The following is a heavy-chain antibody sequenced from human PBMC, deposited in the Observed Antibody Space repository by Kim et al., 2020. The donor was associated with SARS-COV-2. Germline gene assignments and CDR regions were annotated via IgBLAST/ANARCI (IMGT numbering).Heavy chain of an antibody. D-gene: IGHD5-18*01. J-gene: IGHJ6*02. CDR3: AKAATTATAMMFYFYYGMDV. V-gene: IGHV3-23*01. Sequence: GGSLRLSCAASGFTFSSYAMSWVRQAPGKGLEWVSAISGSGGSTYYADSVKGRFTISRDNSKNTLYLQMNSLRAEDTAVYYCAKAATTATAMMFYFYYGMDVWGQGTTVTVSS. CDR2: ISGSGGST. CDR1: GFTFSSYA.